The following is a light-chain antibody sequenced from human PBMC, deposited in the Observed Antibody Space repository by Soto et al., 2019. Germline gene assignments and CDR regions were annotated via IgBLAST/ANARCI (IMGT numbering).Light chain of an antibody. Sequence: QLVLTQPPSVSGAPGQRVTISCTGNSSNLGAGYDVHWYQQLPGAAPKLVILGNRNRPSGVPERFSGSKSGTSASLAITGLQTEDEADYYCQAYDYSLTASLFGGGTKLTVL. V-gene: IGLV1-40*01. CDR3: QAYDYSLTASL. CDR1: SSNLGAGYD. CDR2: GNR. J-gene: IGLJ3*02.